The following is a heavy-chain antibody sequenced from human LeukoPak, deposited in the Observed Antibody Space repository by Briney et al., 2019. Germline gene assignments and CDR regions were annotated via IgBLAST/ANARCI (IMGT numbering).Heavy chain of an antibody. CDR2: MSHDGSNI. CDR1: GFIFSNYA. D-gene: IGHD3-10*01. Sequence: PGQSLRLSCAASGFIFSNYAMHWVRRAPGQGLNWVTLMSHDGSNIQYLDSVKGRFTISRDNSKNTVYLQMNSLRDEDTAMYYCARGNGPGSYLIDYWGQGTLVTVSS. J-gene: IGHJ4*02. CDR3: ARGNGPGSYLIDY. V-gene: IGHV3-30*04.